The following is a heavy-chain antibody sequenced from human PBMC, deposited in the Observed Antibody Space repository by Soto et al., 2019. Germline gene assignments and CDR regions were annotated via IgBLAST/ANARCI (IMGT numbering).Heavy chain of an antibody. J-gene: IGHJ5*01. CDR3: ARLHCPSPNCVPLDS. D-gene: IGHD2-2*01. CDR2: IYYSGTS. V-gene: IGHV4-39*01. CDR1: GGSISDDTYY. Sequence: QLQLQESGPGLVKPSETLSLTCTVSGGSISDDTYYWGWIRQPPGKGLEWIGSIYYSGTSSYNPSPKSRVTMSVDTSNKQLSLRLTSVTAADTAVYSCARLHCPSPNCVPLDSWGQGTLVIVSS.